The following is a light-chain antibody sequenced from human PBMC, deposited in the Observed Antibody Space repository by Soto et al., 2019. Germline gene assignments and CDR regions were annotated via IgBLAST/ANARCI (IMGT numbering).Light chain of an antibody. CDR3: QSYDKTNVI. Sequence: NFILTQPHSVSESPGKTVTISCTRISGSIASSFVQWHQQRPGSAPTTVIFDNYERPSGVPDRFSGSVDSSSNSASLTISGLKTEDEADYYCQSYDKTNVIFGGGTKLTVL. CDR2: DNY. CDR1: SGSIASSF. J-gene: IGLJ2*01. V-gene: IGLV6-57*04.